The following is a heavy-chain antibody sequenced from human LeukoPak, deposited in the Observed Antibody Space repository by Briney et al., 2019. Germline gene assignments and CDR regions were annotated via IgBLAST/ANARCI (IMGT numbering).Heavy chain of an antibody. J-gene: IGHJ4*02. V-gene: IGHV1-2*06. D-gene: IGHD6-19*01. CDR3: ARDQSTGWYPLDY. CDR1: GYAFIAYY. CDR2: IDPNSGGA. Sequence: ASVKVSCKAPGYAFIAYYIHWVRQAPGQGLEWMGRIDPNSGGAKSTQKLQGRVTLTRDTSISTAYMELSGLRDDDTAVYYCARDQSTGWYPLDYWGQGTLVTVSS.